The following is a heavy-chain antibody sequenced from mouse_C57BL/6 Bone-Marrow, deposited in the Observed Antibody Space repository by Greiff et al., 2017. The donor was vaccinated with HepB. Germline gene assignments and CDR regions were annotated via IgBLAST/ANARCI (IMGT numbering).Heavy chain of an antibody. V-gene: IGHV5-9-1*02. D-gene: IGHD2-2*01. CDR2: ISSGGDYI. CDR3: TREGGYGYDPYYYAMDY. Sequence: EVKVVESGEGLVKPGGSLKLSCAASGFTFSSYAMSWVRQTPEKRLEWVAYISSGGDYIYYADTVKGRFTISRDNARNTLYLQMSSLKSEDTAMYYCTREGGYGYDPYYYAMDYWGQGTSVTVSS. CDR1: GFTFSSYA. J-gene: IGHJ4*01.